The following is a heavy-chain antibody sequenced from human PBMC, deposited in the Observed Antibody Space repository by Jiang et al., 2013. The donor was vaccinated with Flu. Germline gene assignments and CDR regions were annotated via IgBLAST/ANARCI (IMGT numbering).Heavy chain of an antibody. J-gene: IGHJ4*02. Sequence: SGAEVKKPGSSVKVSCKASGYTFTSYDINWVRQATGQGLEWMGWMNPNSGNTGYAQKFQGRVTMTRNTSISTAYMELSSLRSEDTAVYYCARVVDGTRIEVSVDLTSEWDYWGQGTLVTVSS. CDR2: MNPNSGNT. CDR1: GYTFTSYD. CDR3: ARVVDGTRIEVSVDLTSEWDY. D-gene: IGHD6-19*01. V-gene: IGHV1-8*01.